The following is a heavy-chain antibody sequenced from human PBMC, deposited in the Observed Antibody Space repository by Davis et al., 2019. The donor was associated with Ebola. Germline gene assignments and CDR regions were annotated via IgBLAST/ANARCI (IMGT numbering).Heavy chain of an antibody. CDR2: ISSNGGST. V-gene: IGHV3-64*04. J-gene: IGHJ1*01. CDR3: AKGAFEFQH. CDR1: GFTFSSYA. D-gene: IGHD3-9*01. Sequence: GESLKISCAASGFTFSSYAMHWVRQAPGKGLEYVSAISSNGGSTYYADSVKGRFTISRDNSKNTLYLQMNSLSTEDTAVYYCAKGAFEFQHWGQGTLVTVSS.